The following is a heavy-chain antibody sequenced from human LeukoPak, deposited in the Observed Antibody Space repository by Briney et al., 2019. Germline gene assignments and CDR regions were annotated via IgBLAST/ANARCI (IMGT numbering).Heavy chain of an antibody. Sequence: GGSLRLSCAASGFTISGHWMAWVRQAPGKGLEWVANIKEDGSVRQYVDSVKGRFTISRDNAKNSLYLQMNSLRAEDTAVYYCLAESSTSYEGYWGQGTLVTVSS. V-gene: IGHV3-7*01. D-gene: IGHD6-6*01. CDR3: LAESSTSYEGY. CDR2: IKEDGSVR. J-gene: IGHJ4*02. CDR1: GFTISGHW.